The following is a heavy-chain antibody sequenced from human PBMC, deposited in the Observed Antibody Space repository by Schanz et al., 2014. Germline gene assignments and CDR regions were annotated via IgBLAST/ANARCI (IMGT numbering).Heavy chain of an antibody. D-gene: IGHD5-12*01. Sequence: QVQLLQSGAEVKKPGASVKVSCKASGYTFTVYYMHWVRQAPGQGLEWLGWINPNSGASSSAQKFQGRVTMTRDTSSSTVYMQLSSLTSADTAIYYCARVTTGYDSWGQGTLLIVSS. CDR1: GYTFTVYY. V-gene: IGHV1-2*02. J-gene: IGHJ4*02. CDR3: ARVTTGYDS. CDR2: INPNSGAS.